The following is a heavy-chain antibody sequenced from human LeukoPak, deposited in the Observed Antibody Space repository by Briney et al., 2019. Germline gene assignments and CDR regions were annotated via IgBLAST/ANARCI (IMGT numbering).Heavy chain of an antibody. CDR2: IYPGDSDT. V-gene: IGHV5-51*01. CDR1: GYSFTNYW. CDR3: ARAAAGRYYGTFDY. J-gene: IGHJ4*02. Sequence: GESLKISCKGSGYSFTNYWIGWVRQMPGKGLELMGIIYPGDSDTRYSPSFQGQVTISAEQSISTAYLQWSRLKASDTAMYYCARAAAGRYYGTFDYWGQGTLVTVSS. D-gene: IGHD1-26*01.